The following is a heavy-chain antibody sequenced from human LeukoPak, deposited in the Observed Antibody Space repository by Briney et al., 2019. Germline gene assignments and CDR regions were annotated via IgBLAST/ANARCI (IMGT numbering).Heavy chain of an antibody. CDR1: GFTFTIYA. CDR3: VASFDH. J-gene: IGHJ4*02. CDR2: INVNGHTT. V-gene: IGHV3-23*01. Sequence: PGGSLRLSCAASGFTFTIYALIWVRQAPGKGLEGVSTINVNGHTTYYADSVRGRFIVSRDNSKNTLYLEMNSLRVEDTAIYYCVASFDHWGQGTLV.